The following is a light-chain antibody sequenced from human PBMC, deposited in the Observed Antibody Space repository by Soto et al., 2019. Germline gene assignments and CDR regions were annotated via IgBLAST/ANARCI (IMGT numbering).Light chain of an antibody. CDR3: SSYAGSDIVV. CDR1: SSDVGGYNF. V-gene: IGLV2-8*01. CDR2: AVS. Sequence: QSVLTQPPSASGSPGQSVTISCTGTSSDVGGYNFVSWYQQHPGKAPKLMIYAVSERPSGVPDRFSGSKSGNTASLTVSGLQAEDEADYYCSSYAGSDIVVFGGGTKLTVL. J-gene: IGLJ2*01.